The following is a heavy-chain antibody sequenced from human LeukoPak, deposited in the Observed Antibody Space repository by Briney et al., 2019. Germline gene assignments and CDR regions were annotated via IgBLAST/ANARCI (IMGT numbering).Heavy chain of an antibody. D-gene: IGHD1-26*01. CDR3: ANKPKPGIVGATRSES. CDR1: GYTFTGYY. Sequence: ASVKVSCKASGYTFTGYYMHWVRQAPGQGLEWMGWINPNSGGTNYAQKFQGRVTMTRDTSISTAYMELSSLRSEDTAVYYCANKPKPGIVGATRSESWGQGTLVTVSS. V-gene: IGHV1-2*02. CDR2: INPNSGGT. J-gene: IGHJ5*02.